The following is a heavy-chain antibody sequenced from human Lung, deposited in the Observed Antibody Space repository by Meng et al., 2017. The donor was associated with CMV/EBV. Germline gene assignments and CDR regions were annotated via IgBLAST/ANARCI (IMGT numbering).Heavy chain of an antibody. CDR3: ARDVDTTLVGSGWFDP. CDR2: IIPIVGLT. V-gene: IGHV1-69*10. CDR1: GGTFSNYG. Sequence: QVQLVQSGTEVKKPGSSVKVSCKASGGTFSNYGISWLRQAPGQGLEWMGGIIPIVGLTNYAQKFQGRFTITADKSTTTAYLELSSLRSADTAVYYCARDVDTTLVGSGWFDPWGQGTLVTVSS. D-gene: IGHD5-18*01. J-gene: IGHJ5*02.